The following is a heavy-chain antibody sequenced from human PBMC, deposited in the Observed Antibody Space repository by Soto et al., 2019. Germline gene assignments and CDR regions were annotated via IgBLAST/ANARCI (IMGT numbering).Heavy chain of an antibody. CDR3: AKISGSYSVSYYYYGMDV. CDR2: ISGSGGST. CDR1: GFTFSSYA. V-gene: IGHV3-23*01. Sequence: GSLRLSCAASGFTFSSYAMSWVRQAPGKGLEWVSAISGSGGSTYYADSVKGRFTISRDNSKNTLYLQMNSLRAEDTAVYYCAKISGSYSVSYYYYGMDVWGQGTTVTVSS. J-gene: IGHJ6*02. D-gene: IGHD1-26*01.